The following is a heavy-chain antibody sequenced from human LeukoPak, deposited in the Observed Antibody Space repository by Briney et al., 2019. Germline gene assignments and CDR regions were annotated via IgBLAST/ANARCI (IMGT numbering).Heavy chain of an antibody. J-gene: IGHJ6*02. Sequence: ASVKVSCKASGYTFTSYAMHWVRQAPGQRLEWMGWINAGNGNTKYSQKFQGRVTITRDTSATTAYMELSSLRSEDTAVYYCARDLRRGWDNYYYGMDFWGQGTTVTVSS. CDR3: ARDLRRGWDNYYYGMDF. V-gene: IGHV1-3*01. D-gene: IGHD3-10*01. CDR1: GYTFTSYA. CDR2: INAGNGNT.